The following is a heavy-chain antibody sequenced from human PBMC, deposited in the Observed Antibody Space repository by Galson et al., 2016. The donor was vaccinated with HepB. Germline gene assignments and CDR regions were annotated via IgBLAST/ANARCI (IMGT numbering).Heavy chain of an antibody. D-gene: IGHD2/OR15-2a*01. CDR1: GGSFSAYY. Sequence: SETLSLTCGVYGGSFSAYYWTWIRQPPGKGLEWIGEINHSGTTKYNPSLKSRVTISADTSRNQFSLKLNSMAAADTAVYYCALPPDGSDSTYDALDIWGQGTMVTVSS. CDR2: INHSGTT. J-gene: IGHJ3*02. V-gene: IGHV4-34*01. CDR3: ALPPDGSDSTYDALDI.